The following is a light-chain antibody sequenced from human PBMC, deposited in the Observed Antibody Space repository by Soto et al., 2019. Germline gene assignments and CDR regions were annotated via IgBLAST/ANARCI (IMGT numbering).Light chain of an antibody. V-gene: IGLV2-14*01. CDR1: SSDVGGYNY. Sequence: QSVLTQPASVSGSPGQSITISCTGTSSDVGGYNYVSWYQQHPGKAPKLMIYDVSNRPSGVSNRFSGSKSGNTASLTISGLQAEDEADYYCSSYTSSRTPSYVFGTGTKLTVL. CDR3: SSYTSSRTPSYV. J-gene: IGLJ1*01. CDR2: DVS.